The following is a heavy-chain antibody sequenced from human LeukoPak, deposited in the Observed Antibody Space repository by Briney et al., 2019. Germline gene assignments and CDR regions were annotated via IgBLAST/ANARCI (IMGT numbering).Heavy chain of an antibody. D-gene: IGHD1-26*01. CDR3: ARGPKWELLRNWFDP. Sequence: PSETLSLTCAVSGGSISSSNWWSWVRQPPGKGLEWIGEIYHSGSTNYNPSLKSRVTISVDKSKNQFSLKLSSVTAADAAVYYCARGPKWELLRNWFDPWGQGTLVTVSS. J-gene: IGHJ5*02. CDR1: GGSISSSNW. V-gene: IGHV4-4*02. CDR2: IYHSGST.